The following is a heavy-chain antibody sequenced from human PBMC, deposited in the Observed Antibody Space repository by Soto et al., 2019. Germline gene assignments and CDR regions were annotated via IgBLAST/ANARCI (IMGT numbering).Heavy chain of an antibody. V-gene: IGHV6-1*01. D-gene: IGHD2-2*01. Sequence: PSETLSLTCAISGDSVSSNSAAWNWIRQSPSRGLEWLGRTYYRSKWYNDYAVSVKSRMTINPDTSKNQFSLQLNSVTPEDTAVYYCARGYCSSTSCKARGAFDIWGQGTMVTVSS. CDR1: GDSVSSNSAA. CDR3: ARGYCSSTSCKARGAFDI. CDR2: TYYRSKWYN. J-gene: IGHJ3*02.